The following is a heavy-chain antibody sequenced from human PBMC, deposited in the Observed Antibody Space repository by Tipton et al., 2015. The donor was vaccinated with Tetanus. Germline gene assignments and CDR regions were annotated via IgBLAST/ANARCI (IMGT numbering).Heavy chain of an antibody. CDR2: ISVRGSHT. V-gene: IGHV3-23*01. Sequence: SLRLSCAASGFTFSSYNMNWVRQAPGKGLEWVSGISVRGSHTYYADPVKGRFSISRDNSKNTVYLQMNSLRDEDTAVHYCAKDPASRGWFDPWGQGTLVSVSS. CDR3: AKDPASRGWFDP. J-gene: IGHJ5*02. CDR1: GFTFSSYN.